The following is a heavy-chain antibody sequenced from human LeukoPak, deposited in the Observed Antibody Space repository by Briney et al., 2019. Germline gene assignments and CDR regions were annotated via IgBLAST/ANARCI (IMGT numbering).Heavy chain of an antibody. J-gene: IGHJ4*02. CDR3: ARVSDDFWSDY. Sequence: GGSLRLSCAASGFTFSSYGMHWVRQAPGKGLEWVAVISYDGSNKYYADSVKGRFTISRDNSKNTLYLQMNSLRAEDTAVYYCARVSDDFWSDYWGQGTLVTVSS. CDR2: ISYDGSNK. CDR1: GFTFSSYG. D-gene: IGHD3-3*01. V-gene: IGHV3-30*03.